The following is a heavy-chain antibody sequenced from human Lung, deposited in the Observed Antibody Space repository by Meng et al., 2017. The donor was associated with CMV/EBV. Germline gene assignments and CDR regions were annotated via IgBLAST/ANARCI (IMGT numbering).Heavy chain of an antibody. D-gene: IGHD2-8*01. CDR3: ARTFNYCANANYNDWYFDL. J-gene: IGHJ2*01. Sequence: ASXXVSXNASGYTXTRYYIIWVRHAPGQGREWMGWINPYNENTKYDEKFRSRVTLTTDTSTSTVSIELRSMRSADTAIYYYARTFNYCANANYNDWYFDLWXRGSXVTVSS. V-gene: IGHV1-18*01. CDR1: GYTXTRYY. CDR2: INPYNENT.